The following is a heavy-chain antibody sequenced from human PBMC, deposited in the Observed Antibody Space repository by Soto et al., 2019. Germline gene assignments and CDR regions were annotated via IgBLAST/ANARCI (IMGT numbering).Heavy chain of an antibody. Sequence: GESLKISCNGSGYSFTSYWISWVGQMPGKGLEWMGRIDPSDSYTNYSPSFQGHVTISADKSISTAYLQWSSLKASDTAMYYCARGTTVDPLSYYYYGMDVWGQGTTVTVSS. CDR1: GYSFTSYW. D-gene: IGHD4-17*01. V-gene: IGHV5-10-1*01. J-gene: IGHJ6*02. CDR2: IDPSDSYT. CDR3: ARGTTVDPLSYYYYGMDV.